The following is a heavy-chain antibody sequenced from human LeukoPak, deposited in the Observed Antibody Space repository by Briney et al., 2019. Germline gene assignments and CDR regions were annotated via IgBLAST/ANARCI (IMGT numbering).Heavy chain of an antibody. D-gene: IGHD3-9*01. V-gene: IGHV3-15*07. CDR1: GFIFSNAW. CDR2: IKSKTDGGTT. CDR3: TTVYLTGEGNDY. J-gene: IGHJ4*02. Sequence: GGSLRLSCAASGFIFSNAWMNWVRQAPGKGLEWVGRIKSKTDGGTTGYAAPVKGRFIISRDDSKNTLYLQMNSLKTEDTALYYCTTVYLTGEGNDYWGQGTLVTVSS.